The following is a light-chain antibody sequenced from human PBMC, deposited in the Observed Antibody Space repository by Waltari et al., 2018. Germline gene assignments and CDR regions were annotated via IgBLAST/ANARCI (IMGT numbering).Light chain of an antibody. J-gene: IGKJ2*03. V-gene: IGKV1-5*03. CDR3: QQYNTYSS. CDR1: QSISNY. CDR2: KAS. Sequence: DIQMTQSPSTLSASVGDTITITCRASQSISNYLAWYQHKPVKAPKLLIYKASSSGSGVPSRFSGSGSGTEFTLTVSSLQPDDFATYYCQQYNTYSSYGQGTKLEIK.